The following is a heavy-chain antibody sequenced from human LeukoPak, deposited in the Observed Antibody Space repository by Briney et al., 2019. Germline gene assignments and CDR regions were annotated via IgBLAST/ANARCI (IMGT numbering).Heavy chain of an antibody. J-gene: IGHJ4*02. D-gene: IGHD3-9*01. Sequence: ASVKVSCKASGYTLTSYYMHWVRQAPGQGLEWMGIINPSGGSTSYAQKFQGRVTMTRDTSTSTVYMELNSLRAEDTAVYFCAKEPHILTGYYTDYFDSWGQGTLVTVSS. CDR1: GYTLTSYY. V-gene: IGHV1-46*01. CDR2: INPSGGST. CDR3: AKEPHILTGYYTDYFDS.